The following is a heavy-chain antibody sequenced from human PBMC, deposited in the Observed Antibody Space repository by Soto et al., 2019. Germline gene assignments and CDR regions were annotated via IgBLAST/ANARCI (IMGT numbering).Heavy chain of an antibody. CDR3: STDLRLGKNYHSNPYLDF. J-gene: IGHJ4*02. CDR1: GFTFSNAW. CDR2: IKSKGNGGTT. Sequence: GGSLRLSCAASGFTFSNAWMSWVRQAPGKGLEWVGRIKSKGNGGTTDYAAPVKGRFTISRDDSKNTLFLQMNSLKTEDTAVYYCSTDLRLGKNYHSNPYLDFWGQGTLVTVSS. V-gene: IGHV3-15*01. D-gene: IGHD3-22*01.